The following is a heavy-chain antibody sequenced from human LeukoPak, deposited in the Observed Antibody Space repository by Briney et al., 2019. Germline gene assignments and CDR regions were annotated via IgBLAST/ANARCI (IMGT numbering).Heavy chain of an antibody. CDR1: GFTFTSYY. Sequence: ASVKVSCKASGFTFTSYYMHWVRQAPGQGLEWMGIINPNGGSTSYAQKFQGRVTMTRDTSTSTVYMELSSLRSEDTAVYYCAGGGIAAPTGDYYYMDVWGKGTTVTVSS. V-gene: IGHV1-46*01. J-gene: IGHJ6*03. CDR2: INPNGGST. D-gene: IGHD6-13*01. CDR3: AGGGIAAPTGDYYYMDV.